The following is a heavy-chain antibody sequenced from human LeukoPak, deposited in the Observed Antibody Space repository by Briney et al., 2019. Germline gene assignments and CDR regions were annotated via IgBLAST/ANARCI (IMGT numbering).Heavy chain of an antibody. V-gene: IGHV4-61*05. D-gene: IGHD6-6*01. CDR1: GGSISTSNYY. CDR2: IYYSGST. CDR3: ARAGSSSYYYYYYMDV. J-gene: IGHJ6*03. Sequence: SETLSLTCTVSGGSISTSNYYWGWIRQPPGKGLEWIGYIYYSGSTNYNPSLKSRVTISVDTSKNQFSLKLSSVTAADTAVYYCARAGSSSYYYYYYMDVWGKGTTVTVSS.